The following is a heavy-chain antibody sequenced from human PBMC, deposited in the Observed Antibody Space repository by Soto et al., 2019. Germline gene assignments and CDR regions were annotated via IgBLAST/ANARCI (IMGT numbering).Heavy chain of an antibody. V-gene: IGHV3-15*01. CDR1: GFTFSNAW. CDR3: TTDPRYYYYYGMDV. J-gene: IGHJ6*02. CDR2: IKSKTDGGTT. Sequence: EVQLVESGGGLVKPGGSLRLSCAASGFTFSNAWMSWVRQAPGKGLEWVGRIKSKTDGGTTDYAAPVKGRFTISRDDSKNTLYLQINSLKTEDTAVYYCTTDPRYYYYYGMDVWGQGTTVTVSS.